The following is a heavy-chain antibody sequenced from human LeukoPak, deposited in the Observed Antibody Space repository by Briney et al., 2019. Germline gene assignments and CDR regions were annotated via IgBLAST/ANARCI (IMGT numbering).Heavy chain of an antibody. Sequence: SETLSLTCTVSGGTISSYYWRWIRQPPGKGLEWIGYIHYSGSNKYNPSLKSRVTIAVDTSKNQFSLKLTSVTAADTAVYYCARVEEGYGSGRRENFYYYYMDVWGKGTTVTISS. CDR3: ARVEEGYGSGRRENFYYYYMDV. V-gene: IGHV4-59*01. D-gene: IGHD3-10*01. CDR2: IHYSGSN. CDR1: GGTISSYY. J-gene: IGHJ6*03.